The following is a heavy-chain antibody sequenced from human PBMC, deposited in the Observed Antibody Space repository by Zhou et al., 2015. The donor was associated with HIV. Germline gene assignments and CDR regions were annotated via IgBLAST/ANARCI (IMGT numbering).Heavy chain of an antibody. CDR3: ARAPAWYSSGPGEGEFDY. CDR2: IIPIFGTA. J-gene: IGHJ4*02. Sequence: QVQLVQSGAEVKKPGSSVKVSCKASGGTFSSYAISWVRQAPGQGLEWMGGIIPIFGTANYAQKFQGRVTITADESTSTAYMELSSLRSEDTAVYYCARAPAWYSSGPGEGEFDYWGQGTLVTVSS. CDR1: GGTFSSYA. V-gene: IGHV1-69*01. D-gene: IGHD6-19*01.